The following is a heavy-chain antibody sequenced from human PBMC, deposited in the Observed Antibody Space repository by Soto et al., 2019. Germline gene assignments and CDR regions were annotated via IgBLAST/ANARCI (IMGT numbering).Heavy chain of an antibody. V-gene: IGHV4-31*03. CDR3: ARPGKYYYDSSGFPDAFDI. D-gene: IGHD3-22*01. CDR2: IYYSGST. CDR1: GGSISSGGYY. J-gene: IGHJ3*02. Sequence: SETLSLTCTVSGGSISSGGYYWSWIRQHPGKGLEWIGYIYYSGSTYYNPSLKSRVTISVDTSKNQFSLKLSSVTAADTAVYYCARPGKYYYDSSGFPDAFDIWGQGTMVTVSS.